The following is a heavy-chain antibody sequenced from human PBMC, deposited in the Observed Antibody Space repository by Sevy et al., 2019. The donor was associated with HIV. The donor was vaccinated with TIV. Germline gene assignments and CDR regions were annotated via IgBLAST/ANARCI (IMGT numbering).Heavy chain of an antibody. CDR2: IYPGDSDI. CDR1: GYNFTNFW. J-gene: IGHJ6*02. Sequence: GESLKISCKGSGYNFTNFWLAWVRQMPGKGVEWMGFIYPGDSDIRLSPSFQGQVTISVDKSVSTAYLEWGSLRASDSAMYFCARHGPAQAAPLLDLIPGASYYGVDVWGQGTTVTVSS. D-gene: IGHD2-2*01. CDR3: ARHGPAQAAPLLDLIPGASYYGVDV. V-gene: IGHV5-51*01.